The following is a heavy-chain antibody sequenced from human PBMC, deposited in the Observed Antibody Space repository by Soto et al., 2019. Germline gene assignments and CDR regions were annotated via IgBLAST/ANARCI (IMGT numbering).Heavy chain of an antibody. CDR3: SSVCAREYYYGMDV. V-gene: IGHV3-30-3*01. J-gene: IGHJ6*02. D-gene: IGHD3-10*01. Sequence: GWSLRRSCKPFEFYCSSNVMQSGRRAPGKELEWVAVTSNDGNKIYYADAVKGRLTISRDNSKNTLYLQMNSLIGEDTAVYYWSSVCAREYYYGMDVWGQGTTVTVSS. CDR1: EFYCSSNV. CDR2: TSNDGNKI.